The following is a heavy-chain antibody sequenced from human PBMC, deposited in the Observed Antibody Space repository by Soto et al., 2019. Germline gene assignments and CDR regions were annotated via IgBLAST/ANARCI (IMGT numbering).Heavy chain of an antibody. V-gene: IGHV1-69*13. CDR1: GGTFSSHA. CDR3: ARRSSSSWQPSYYFDY. D-gene: IGHD6-13*01. J-gene: IGHJ4*02. Sequence: GAPVEVSCKASGGTFSSHAISWVRQAPGQGLEWMGGIIPIFGTANYAQKFQGRVTITADESTSTAYMELSSLRSEDTAVYYCARRSSSSWQPSYYFDYWGQGTLVTVSS. CDR2: IIPIFGTA.